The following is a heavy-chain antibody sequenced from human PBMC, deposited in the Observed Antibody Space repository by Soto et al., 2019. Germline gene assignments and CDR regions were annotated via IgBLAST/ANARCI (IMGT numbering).Heavy chain of an antibody. D-gene: IGHD3-3*01. J-gene: IGHJ5*02. CDR3: ARDPLSFWSGYYTIGNWFDP. V-gene: IGHV1-18*01. CDR1: GYTFTIYG. Sequence: GASVKVSCKASGYTFTIYGISWVRQAPGQGLEWMGWISAYNGNTNYAQKLQGRVTMTTDTSTSTAYMELRSLRSDDTAVYYCARDPLSFWSGYYTIGNWFDPWGQGTLVTVSS. CDR2: ISAYNGNT.